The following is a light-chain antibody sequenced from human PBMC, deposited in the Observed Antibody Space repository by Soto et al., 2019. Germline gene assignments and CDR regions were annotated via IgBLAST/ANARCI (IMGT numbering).Light chain of an antibody. CDR3: QQRSNWPRT. J-gene: IGKJ5*01. Sequence: EIVLTQSPGTLSLSPGERATLSCRASQSVSSSSLAWYQQKPGQAPRLLIYGASNRATGIPARFSGSGSGTDFTLTISSLEPEDFAVYYCQQRSNWPRTFGQGTRLEIK. CDR2: GAS. CDR1: QSVSSS. V-gene: IGKV3-11*01.